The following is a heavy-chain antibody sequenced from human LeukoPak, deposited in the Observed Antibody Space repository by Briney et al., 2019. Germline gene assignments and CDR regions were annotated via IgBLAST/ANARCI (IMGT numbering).Heavy chain of an antibody. V-gene: IGHV3-74*01. CDR2: IDNFGNII. CDR3: ARDRPNILGLDP. J-gene: IGHJ5*02. CDR1: GFTFSRYW. Sequence: PGGSLRLSCAASGFTFSRYWMHWVRQAPGKGLVWVSRIDNFGNIISYADSVKGRFTISRDNAKNSVFLQMSSLRDEDTAVYYCARDRPNILGLDPWGQGTLVTVSS. D-gene: IGHD2/OR15-2a*01.